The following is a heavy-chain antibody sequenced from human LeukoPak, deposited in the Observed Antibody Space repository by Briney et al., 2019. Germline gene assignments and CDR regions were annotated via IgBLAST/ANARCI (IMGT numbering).Heavy chain of an antibody. V-gene: IGHV1-69*13. CDR1: GYTFTGYF. Sequence: ASVKVSCKSSGYTFTGYFMHWVRQAPGQGLEWMGGIIPIFGTANYAQKFQGRVTITADESTSTAYMELSSLRSEDTAVYYCARVYIAVADYYYYYGMDVWGQGTTVTVSS. D-gene: IGHD6-19*01. CDR3: ARVYIAVADYYYYYGMDV. CDR2: IIPIFGTA. J-gene: IGHJ6*02.